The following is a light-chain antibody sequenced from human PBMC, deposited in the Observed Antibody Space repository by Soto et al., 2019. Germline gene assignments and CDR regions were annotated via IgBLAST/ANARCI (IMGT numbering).Light chain of an antibody. V-gene: IGKV1-33*01. Sequence: IQMTQSPSSLSASVGDRVTITCQASQDISDYLNWYQQKPGEAPNLLIYDASTLATGVPSRFRGSGSGTDFTLTISSLQPEDSGTYFCQQFDNLISFGGGTKVEIK. CDR2: DAS. CDR3: QQFDNLIS. CDR1: QDISDY. J-gene: IGKJ4*01.